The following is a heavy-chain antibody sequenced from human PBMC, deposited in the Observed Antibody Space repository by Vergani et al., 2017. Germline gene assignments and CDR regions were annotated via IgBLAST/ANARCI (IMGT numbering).Heavy chain of an antibody. CDR1: GYSISSGYY. V-gene: IGHV4-38-2*01. D-gene: IGHD5-12*01. Sequence: QVQLQESGPGLVKPSETLSLTCAVSGYSISSGYYWGWIRQPPGKGLEWIGSIYHSGSTYYNPSLKSRVTISVDTSKNQFSLKLSSVTAADTAVYYCARNSGYDSVIYFDYGGQGTLVTVSS. J-gene: IGHJ4*02. CDR3: ARNSGYDSVIYFDY. CDR2: IYHSGST.